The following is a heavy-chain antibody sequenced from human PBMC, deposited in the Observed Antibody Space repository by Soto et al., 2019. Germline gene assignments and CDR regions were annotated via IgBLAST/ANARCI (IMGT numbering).Heavy chain of an antibody. CDR2: IYWDDSK. J-gene: IGHJ5*02. CDR3: AHAYGGRSLS. Sequence: QITLKESGPALVKPTQTLTLTCTFSGFSLPTDRVGVGWIRQPPGKALEWLAVIYWDDSKTYRPSLKSRPTIPKDTSKNPAALTMTDMDPVDTATYFCAHAYGGRSLSWGQGTLVTVSS. V-gene: IGHV2-5*02. CDR1: GFSLPTDRVG. D-gene: IGHD1-26*01.